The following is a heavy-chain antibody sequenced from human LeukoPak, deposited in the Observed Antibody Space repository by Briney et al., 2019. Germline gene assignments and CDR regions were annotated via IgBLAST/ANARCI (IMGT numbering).Heavy chain of an antibody. D-gene: IGHD1-26*01. V-gene: IGHV4-39*01. Sequence: YPSETLSLTCTVSGGSISSSSFYWGWIRQPPGKGLEWIGSLYYTGTTYYNPSLKSRVTISVDTSKNQFSLKLSSVTAADTAVYYCVRREGSYFDYWGQGTLVTVSS. CDR1: GGSISSSSFY. CDR2: LYYTGTT. J-gene: IGHJ4*02. CDR3: VRREGSYFDY.